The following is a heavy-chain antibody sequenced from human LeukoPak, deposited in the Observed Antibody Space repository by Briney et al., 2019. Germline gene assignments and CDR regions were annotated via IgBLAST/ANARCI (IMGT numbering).Heavy chain of an antibody. Sequence: ASVKVSCKASGYTFTSYGISWVRQAPGQGLEWMGWISAYNGNTNYAQKLQGRVTMTTDTSTSTAYMELRSLRSDDTAVYYCARDRGRIAAAGYFDLWGRGTLVTVSS. CDR2: ISAYNGNT. D-gene: IGHD6-13*01. J-gene: IGHJ2*01. CDR1: GYTFTSYG. CDR3: ARDRGRIAAAGYFDL. V-gene: IGHV1-18*01.